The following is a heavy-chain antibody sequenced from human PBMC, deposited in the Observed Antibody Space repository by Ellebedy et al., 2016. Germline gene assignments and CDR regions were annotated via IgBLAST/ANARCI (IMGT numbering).Heavy chain of an antibody. CDR2: IFSGGST. Sequence: SETLSLTCTVSGDSISSGDYYWSWIRQPPGKGLEWIGHIFSGGSTYYNPSLKRRLSISMDTSKNHFSLSLSSVTAADTALYYCVRGPRRVETAIIPYFFDYWGQGTLVTVSS. J-gene: IGHJ4*02. V-gene: IGHV4-30-4*01. CDR3: VRGPRRVETAIIPYFFDY. CDR1: GDSISSGDYY. D-gene: IGHD2-21*02.